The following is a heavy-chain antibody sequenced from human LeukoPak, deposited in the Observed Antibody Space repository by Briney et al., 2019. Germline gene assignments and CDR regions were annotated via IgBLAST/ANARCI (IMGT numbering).Heavy chain of an antibody. CDR2: IGSKANSYAT. V-gene: IGHV3-73*01. D-gene: IGHD3-9*01. CDR3: TRTSDILTGYTPREAYYYYYHMDV. Sequence: GGSLRLSCAASGFTFSSYAMHWVRQASGKGLEWVGRIGSKANSYATVYAASVKGRFTISRDDSKNAAYLQMNSLKTEDTAVYYCTRTSDILTGYTPREAYYYYYHMDVWGKGTTVTISS. J-gene: IGHJ6*03. CDR1: GFTFSSYA.